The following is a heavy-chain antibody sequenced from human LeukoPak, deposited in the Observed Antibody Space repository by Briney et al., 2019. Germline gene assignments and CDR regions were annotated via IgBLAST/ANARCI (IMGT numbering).Heavy chain of an antibody. D-gene: IGHD4-23*01. CDR1: GGSISSYY. CDR3: AREWGNNYGENSAVAFDI. J-gene: IGHJ3*02. V-gene: IGHV4-59*01. CDR2: IYYSGST. Sequence: PSETLSLTCTVSGGSISSYYWSWIRQPPGKGLEWIGYIYYSGSTNYNPSLKSRVTISVDTSKNQFFLKLSSVTAADTAVYYCAREWGNNYGENSAVAFDIWGQGTMVTVSS.